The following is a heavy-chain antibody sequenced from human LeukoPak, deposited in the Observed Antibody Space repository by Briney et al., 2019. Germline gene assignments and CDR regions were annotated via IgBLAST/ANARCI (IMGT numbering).Heavy chain of an antibody. CDR1: GFSFSEYA. D-gene: IGHD7-27*01. V-gene: IGHV3-48*02. Sequence: PGGSLRLSCAASGFSFSEYAMNWVRQAPGKGLQWISYIDSTSRNIYYGDSVKGRFTVSRDNAKNSLHLQLNSLRDEDTALYYCAKRTGGWFDPWGQGTLVTVSS. CDR3: AKRTGGWFDP. J-gene: IGHJ5*02. CDR2: IDSTSRNI.